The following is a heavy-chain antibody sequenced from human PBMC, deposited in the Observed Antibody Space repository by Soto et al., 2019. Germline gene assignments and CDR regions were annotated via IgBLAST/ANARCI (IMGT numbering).Heavy chain of an antibody. CDR2: IFHTGST. CDR1: SGSISNNKW. CDR3: ATYYDILTGYTFDS. J-gene: IGHJ4*02. V-gene: IGHV4-4*02. D-gene: IGHD3-9*01. Sequence: PSETLSLTCAFSSGSISNNKWWSWVRQPPGKGLEWIGEIFHTGSTNYDPSLKSRLTISIDKSKNQFSLKLTSVTAADTAVYYCATYYDILTGYTFDSWGLGTLVTVSS.